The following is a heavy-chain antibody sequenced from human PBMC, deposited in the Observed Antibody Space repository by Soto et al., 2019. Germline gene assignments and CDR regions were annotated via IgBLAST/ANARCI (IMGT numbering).Heavy chain of an antibody. Sequence: QVQLVESGGGVVQPGRSLRLSCAASGFTFSSYGRHWVRQAPGKGLEWVAVISYDGSNKYYADSVKGRFTIARDNSKNTLYLQMNSLRAEETAVYYCAQRPGSGAVWGQGTLVTVSS. D-gene: IGHD3-10*01. J-gene: IGHJ4*02. CDR1: GFTFSSYG. CDR3: AQRPGSGAV. V-gene: IGHV3-30*18. CDR2: ISYDGSNK.